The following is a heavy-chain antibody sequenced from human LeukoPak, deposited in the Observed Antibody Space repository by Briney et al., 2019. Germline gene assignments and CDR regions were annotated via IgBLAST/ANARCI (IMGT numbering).Heavy chain of an antibody. Sequence: GRSLRLSCAASGFTFSSYAMHWVRQAPGKGLEWMAVISYDGTNKNYADSVKGRFTISRDNSKNTLYLQMNSLRPEDTAVYYCAKNAGGGVWDYFDYWGQGTLVTVSS. CDR3: AKNAGGGVWDYFDY. CDR1: GFTFSSYA. CDR2: ISYDGTNK. V-gene: IGHV3-30*18. J-gene: IGHJ4*02. D-gene: IGHD2-15*01.